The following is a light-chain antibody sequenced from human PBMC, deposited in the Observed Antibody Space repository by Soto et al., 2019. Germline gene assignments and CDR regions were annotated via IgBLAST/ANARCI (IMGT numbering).Light chain of an antibody. CDR3: HQYGSSSWT. Sequence: EIVLTQSPGTLSLSPGERATLSCRTSQSVSNNYLAWYQQKPGQAPRLLIYGASSRATGIPDRFSGSGSGTDFTLTISRLEPEDFAVYYCHQYGSSSWTFGQGTKVDI. CDR1: QSVSNNY. CDR2: GAS. J-gene: IGKJ1*01. V-gene: IGKV3-20*01.